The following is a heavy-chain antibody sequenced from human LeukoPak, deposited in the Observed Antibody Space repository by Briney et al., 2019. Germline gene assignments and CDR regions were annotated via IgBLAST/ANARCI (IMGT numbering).Heavy chain of an antibody. D-gene: IGHD3-16*02. CDR3: ARAYQRLGGLSFPDQ. CDR1: GYTFASYA. J-gene: IGHJ5*02. Sequence: ASVKVSCKASGYTFASYAMNWVRQAPGQGLEWMGWINPNTGNPTYAQGFTGRFVFSLDTSVSTTYLQISSLKAEDTAVYYCARAYQRLGGLSFPDQWGQGTLVSVSS. CDR2: INPNTGNP. V-gene: IGHV7-4-1*02.